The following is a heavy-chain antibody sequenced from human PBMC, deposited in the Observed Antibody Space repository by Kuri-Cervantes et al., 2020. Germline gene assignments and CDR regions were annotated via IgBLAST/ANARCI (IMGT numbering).Heavy chain of an antibody. D-gene: IGHD4-17*01. CDR3: ARGTVVTTLNY. V-gene: IGHV1-18*01. CDR1: GGTFSSYA. J-gene: IGHJ4*02. CDR2: ISAYNGNT. Sequence: ASVKVSCKASGGTFSSYAISWVRQAPGQGLEWMGWISAYNGNTNYAQKLQGRVTMTTNTSTSTAYMELRSLRSDDTAVYYCARGTVVTTLNYWGQGTLVTVSS.